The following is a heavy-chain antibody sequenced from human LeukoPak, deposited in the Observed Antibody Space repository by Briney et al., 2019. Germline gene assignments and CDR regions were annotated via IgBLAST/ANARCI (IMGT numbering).Heavy chain of an antibody. CDR2: INPNSGGT. D-gene: IGHD3-22*01. J-gene: IGHJ4*02. CDR1: GYTFTCYY. CDR3: ARVPDYYDSSGYYSSGIDS. Sequence: ASVKVSCKASGYTFTCYYMHWGRQAPGQGLEGMGWINPNSGGTNYAQKFQGSVTMTRDTSIRTAYMELRRLRSDDTAVYYCARVPDYYDSSGYYSSGIDSWGQGTLVTVSS. V-gene: IGHV1-2*02.